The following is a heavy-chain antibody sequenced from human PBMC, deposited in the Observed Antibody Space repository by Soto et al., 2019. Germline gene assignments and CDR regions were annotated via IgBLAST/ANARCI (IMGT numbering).Heavy chain of an antibody. V-gene: IGHV1-69*01. CDR2: IIPIFGTA. CDR3: ARVGRGSTSSYYYYGLDV. J-gene: IGHJ6*02. D-gene: IGHD2-2*01. Sequence: QVQLVQSGAEVKKPGSSVKVSCKASGGTFSSYAISWVRQAPGQGLEWMGGIIPIFGTAIYAQRFQGRVTITADESTSTAYMELSSLRSADTAVYYCARVGRGSTSSYYYYGLDVWGLGTTVTVSS. CDR1: GGTFSSYA.